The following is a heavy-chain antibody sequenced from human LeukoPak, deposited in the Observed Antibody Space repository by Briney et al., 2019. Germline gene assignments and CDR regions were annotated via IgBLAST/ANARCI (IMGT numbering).Heavy chain of an antibody. Sequence: GGSLRLSCVASGFTFSNYAMSWVRQAPEKGLEWVSAITGSGGITYYADSVKGRFTISRDNSKNALYLQMNSLRAEDTAVYYCAKWGDYDVLTGYYDPDYWGQGTLVTVSS. CDR3: AKWGDYDVLTGYYDPDY. CDR2: ITGSGGIT. J-gene: IGHJ4*02. CDR1: GFTFSNYA. D-gene: IGHD3-9*01. V-gene: IGHV3-23*01.